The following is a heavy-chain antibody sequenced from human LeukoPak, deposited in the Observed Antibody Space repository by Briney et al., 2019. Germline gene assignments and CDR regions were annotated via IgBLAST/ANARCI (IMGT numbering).Heavy chain of an antibody. Sequence: SETLSLTCTVSGGSISTYYWTWIRQPPGKGLEWIGYIYYSGTTNYNPSLKSRVTMSVDMSKNQFSLKLSSVTAADTAVYYCARRSSSWKNWFDPWGQGTLVTVSS. CDR1: GGSISTYY. V-gene: IGHV4-59*01. CDR2: IYYSGTT. J-gene: IGHJ5*02. CDR3: ARRSSSWKNWFDP. D-gene: IGHD6-13*01.